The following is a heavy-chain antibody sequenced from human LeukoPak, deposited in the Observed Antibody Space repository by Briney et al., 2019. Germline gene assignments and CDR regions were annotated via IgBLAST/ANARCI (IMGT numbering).Heavy chain of an antibody. J-gene: IGHJ4*02. Sequence: GGSLRLSCAASGFTFSSYSMSWVRQAPGKGLEWVSSISTSSSYIYYADSVKGRFTISRDNSKNTLYLQMNSLRAEDTAVYYCAKASPPYCSGGSCYSFDYWGQGTLVTVSS. CDR3: AKASPPYCSGGSCYSFDY. V-gene: IGHV3-21*04. D-gene: IGHD2-15*01. CDR2: ISTSSSYI. CDR1: GFTFSSYS.